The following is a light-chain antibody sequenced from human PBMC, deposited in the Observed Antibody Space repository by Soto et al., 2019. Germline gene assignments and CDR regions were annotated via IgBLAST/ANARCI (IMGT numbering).Light chain of an antibody. V-gene: IGKV1-5*01. Sequence: DIQMAQSPSSLPASVGDRVTITCRASQSISSYLNWYQQKPGKAPQALIYDASSLKSGVPSRFSGNGSGTEFTLTISSLQPDDFATYYCQQYNTYSTFGQGTRLEIK. CDR1: QSISSY. CDR3: QQYNTYST. CDR2: DAS. J-gene: IGKJ5*01.